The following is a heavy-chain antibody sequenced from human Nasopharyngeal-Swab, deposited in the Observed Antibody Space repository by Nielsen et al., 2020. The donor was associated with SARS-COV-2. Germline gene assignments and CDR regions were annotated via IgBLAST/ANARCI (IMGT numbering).Heavy chain of an antibody. CDR3: AKGGGYGSYYYYYMDV. Sequence: GESLKISCAASGFTFSSYSMNWVRQAPGKGLEWVSYISSSSSTIYYADSVKGRFTISRDNSKNTLYLQMNSLRAEDTAVYYCAKGGGYGSYYYYYMDVWGKGTTVTVSS. CDR1: GFTFSSYS. D-gene: IGHD5-12*01. J-gene: IGHJ6*03. CDR2: ISSSSSTI. V-gene: IGHV3-48*01.